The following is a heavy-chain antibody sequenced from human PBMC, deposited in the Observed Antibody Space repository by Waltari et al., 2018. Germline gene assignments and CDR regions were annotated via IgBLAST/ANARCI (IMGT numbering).Heavy chain of an antibody. Sequence: EVQLLESGGGLVQPGGSPRLSCAASGFTFSNYAMSWVRQAPGKGLEWVSIISGSGGATYYADSGKGRFTISRDNSKNTLYLQMNSLRAEDTAIYYCAKSGSNYVSYWYFDLWGRGTLVTVSS. D-gene: IGHD4-4*01. CDR3: AKSGSNYVSYWYFDL. CDR2: ISGSGGAT. CDR1: GFTFSNYA. V-gene: IGHV3-23*01. J-gene: IGHJ2*01.